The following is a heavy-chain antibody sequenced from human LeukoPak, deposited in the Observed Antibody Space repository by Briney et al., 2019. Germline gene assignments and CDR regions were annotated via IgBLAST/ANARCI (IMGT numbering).Heavy chain of an antibody. CDR2: IDPGGNT. J-gene: IGHJ3*02. V-gene: IGHV3-13*04. Sequence: PGGSLRLFCAVTGFTFSTHDVNCVRDATGKGVECVLGIDPGGNTYYAGAVKGRFTISRENAKTSLYLQMNSLRAGDTALYYCARVGRGYSGNYHAYDIWGQGTMVIVSS. D-gene: IGHD5-12*01. CDR1: GFTFSTHD. CDR3: ARVGRGYSGNYHAYDI.